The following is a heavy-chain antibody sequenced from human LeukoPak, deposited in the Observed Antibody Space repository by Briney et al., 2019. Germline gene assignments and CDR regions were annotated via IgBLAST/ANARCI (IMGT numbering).Heavy chain of an antibody. Sequence: SETLSLTCTVSGGSISSSYWSWTRQPAGKGLEWIGRIYTSGSTNYNSSLKSRVTMSVDTSKNQFSLKLSSVTAADTAVYYCAREPRNYYGSGSYYIGDAFDIWGQGTMVTVSS. CDR2: IYTSGST. D-gene: IGHD3-10*01. J-gene: IGHJ3*02. CDR1: GGSISSSY. CDR3: AREPRNYYGSGSYYIGDAFDI. V-gene: IGHV4-4*07.